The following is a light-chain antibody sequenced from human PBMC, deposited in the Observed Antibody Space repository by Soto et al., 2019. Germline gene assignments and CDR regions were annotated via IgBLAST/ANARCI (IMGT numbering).Light chain of an antibody. CDR1: SRDY. CDR2: DVI. Sequence: QSALTQPRSVSGSPGQSVTISRTGGSRDYVSWYQQYPGKAPKLIIYDVIRRPSGVPDRFSGSRSDNTASLTISGLQAEDEADYYCCSYGSYTYVFGQGTKVTVL. CDR3: CSYGSYTYV. J-gene: IGLJ1*01. V-gene: IGLV2-11*01.